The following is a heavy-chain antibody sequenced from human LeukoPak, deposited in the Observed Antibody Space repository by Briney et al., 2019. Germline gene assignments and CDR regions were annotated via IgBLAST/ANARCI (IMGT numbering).Heavy chain of an antibody. CDR1: GFTFSSFS. D-gene: IGHD2-2*01. CDR3: ASCSSTNCY. Sequence: GGSLRLSCAASGFTFSSFSMNWVRQAPGKGLEWVSFITGSSSTIYYADSVKGRFTISRDNAKNSPYLQMNSLRAEDTAVYYCASCSSTNCYWGQGTLVTVSS. J-gene: IGHJ4*02. CDR2: ITGSSSTI. V-gene: IGHV3-48*01.